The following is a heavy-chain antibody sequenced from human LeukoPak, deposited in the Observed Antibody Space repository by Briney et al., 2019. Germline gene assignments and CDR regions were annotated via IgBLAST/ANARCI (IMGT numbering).Heavy chain of an antibody. D-gene: IGHD6-13*01. V-gene: IGHV4-34*01. CDR3: ARAGIAAAGTLHGMDV. J-gene: IGHJ6*04. CDR1: GFTFSSYA. CDR2: INHSGST. Sequence: GSLRLSCAASGFTFSSYAMSWVRLPPGKGLEWIGEINHSGSTNYNPSLESRVTISVDTSKNQFSLKLSSVTAADTAVYYCARAGIAAAGTLHGMDVWGKGTTVTVSS.